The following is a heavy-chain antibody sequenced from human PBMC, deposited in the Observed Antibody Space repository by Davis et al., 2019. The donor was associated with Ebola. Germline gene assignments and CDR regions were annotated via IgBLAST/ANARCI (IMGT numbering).Heavy chain of an antibody. J-gene: IGHJ4*02. CDR2: TSYDGINK. CDR3: ARDFCSAGSCYPKS. D-gene: IGHD2-15*01. CDR1: GFTFRSYG. V-gene: IGHV3-30*03. Sequence: GESLKISCVASGFTFRSYGMHWVRQAPGKGPEWVALTSYDGINKYYADSVKRRFTISRDNSKDTLYLQMNSLRAEDTAVYYCARDFCSAGSCYPKSWGQGTLVTVSS.